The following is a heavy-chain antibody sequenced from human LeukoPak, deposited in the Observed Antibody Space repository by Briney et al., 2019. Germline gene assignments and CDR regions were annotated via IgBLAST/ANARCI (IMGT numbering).Heavy chain of an antibody. CDR1: GFTFSSYW. CDR2: INHNGNVN. V-gene: IGHV3-7*03. J-gene: IGHJ6*02. D-gene: IGHD3-16*01. CDR3: ARGGGLDV. Sequence: GGSLRLSCAASGFTFSSYWMHWVRQAPGKGLEWVASINHNGNVNYYVDSVKGRFTISRDNAKNSLYLQMSDLRAEDTAVYFCARGGGLDVWGQGATVTVSS.